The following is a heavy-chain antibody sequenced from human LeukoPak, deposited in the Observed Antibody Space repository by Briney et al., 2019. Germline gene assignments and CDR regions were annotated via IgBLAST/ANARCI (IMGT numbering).Heavy chain of an antibody. CDR1: GGSISSGSYY. V-gene: IGHV4-61*02. CDR2: IYTSGST. CDR3: ARQGFGYDILTGHATHVDY. J-gene: IGHJ4*02. Sequence: SETLSLTCTVSGGSISSGSYYWSWIRQPAGKGLEWIGRIYTSGSTNYNPSLKSRVTISVDTSKNQFSLKLSSVTAADTAVYYCARQGFGYDILTGHATHVDYWGQGTLVTVSS. D-gene: IGHD3-9*01.